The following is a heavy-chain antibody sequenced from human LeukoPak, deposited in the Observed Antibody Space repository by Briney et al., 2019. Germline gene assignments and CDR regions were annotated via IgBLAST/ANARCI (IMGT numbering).Heavy chain of an antibody. J-gene: IGHJ4*02. V-gene: IGHV4-39*07. D-gene: IGHD6-13*01. CDR3: ARDYVGYSSSWYGPYFDY. CDR1: GGSISSSSYY. Sequence: SETLSLTCTVSGGSISSSSYYWGWIRQPPGKGLEWIGSIYYSGSTNYNPSLKSRVTISVDTSKNQFSLKLSSVTAADTAVYYCARDYVGYSSSWYGPYFDYWGQGTLVTVSS. CDR2: IYYSGST.